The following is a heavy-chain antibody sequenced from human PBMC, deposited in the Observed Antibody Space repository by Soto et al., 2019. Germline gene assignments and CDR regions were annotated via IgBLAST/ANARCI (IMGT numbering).Heavy chain of an antibody. CDR2: ISAYNGNT. V-gene: IGHV1-18*01. D-gene: IGHD1-1*01. J-gene: IGHJ4*02. CDR3: ARDELGVAAAGTGFDY. CDR1: GYTFTSYG. Sequence: ASVKVSCKASGYTFTSYGISWVRQAPGQGLEWMGWISAYNGNTNYAQKLQGRVTMTTDTSTSTAYMELRSLRSDDTAVYYCARDELGVAAAGTGFDYWGQGTLVTVSS.